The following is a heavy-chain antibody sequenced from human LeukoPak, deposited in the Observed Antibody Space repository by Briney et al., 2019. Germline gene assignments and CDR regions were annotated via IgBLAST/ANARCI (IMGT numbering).Heavy chain of an antibody. V-gene: IGHV3-23*01. CDR3: AREWYCVDCSSNRRWAFDI. CDR1: GLTFSNSA. Sequence: PGGSLRLSCAVSGLTFSNSAMSWVRQAPGKGLEWVSAISVGSDVIYYADSVKGRFAISRDNSKHTVYLQMDSLRAEDTAVYYCAREWYCVDCSSNRRWAFDIWGQGTMVTVSS. J-gene: IGHJ3*02. D-gene: IGHD2-2*01. CDR2: ISVGSDVI.